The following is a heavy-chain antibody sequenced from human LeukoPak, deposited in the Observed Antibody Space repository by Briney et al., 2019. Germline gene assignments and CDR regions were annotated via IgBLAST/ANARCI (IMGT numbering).Heavy chain of an antibody. J-gene: IGHJ6*02. V-gene: IGHV1-18*01. CDR1: GGTFSSYA. CDR3: ARRNGFFWSGFPPSHGMDV. CDR2: ISAYNGNT. Sequence: ASVKVSCKASGGTFSSYAISWVRQAPGQGLEWMGWISAYNGNTNYAQKLQGRVTMTTDTSTSTAYMELRSLRSGDTAVYYCARRNGFFWSGFPPSHGMDVWGQGTTVTVSS. D-gene: IGHD3-3*01.